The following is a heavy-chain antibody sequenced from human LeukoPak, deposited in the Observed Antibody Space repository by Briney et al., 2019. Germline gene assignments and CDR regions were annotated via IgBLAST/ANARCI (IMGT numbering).Heavy chain of an antibody. D-gene: IGHD1-26*01. CDR3: ARTSDSGSYTYYFDY. CDR1: GYTFSSHY. CDR2: INPSGVST. J-gene: IGHJ4*02. Sequence: ASVKVSCKASGYTFSSHYMHWVRQAPGQGLEWMGIINPSGVSTSYAQKFQGRVTMTRDTSTSTVYMELSSLRSEDTAVYYCARTSDSGSYTYYFDYWGQGTLVTVSS. V-gene: IGHV1-46*01.